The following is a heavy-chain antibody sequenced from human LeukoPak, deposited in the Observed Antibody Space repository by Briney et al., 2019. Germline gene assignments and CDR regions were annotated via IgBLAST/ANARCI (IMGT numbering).Heavy chain of an antibody. CDR3: ARHHSSGWYYFDY. V-gene: IGHV4-39*01. D-gene: IGHD6-19*01. J-gene: IGHJ4*02. CDR1: GGSISSSSYY. Sequence: SETLSLTCTVSGGSISSSSYYWGWIRQPPGKGLEWIGSIYYSGSTYYNPSLKSRVTISVDTSKNQFSLKLSSVTAADTAVYYCARHHSSGWYYFDYWGQGTLVTVSS. CDR2: IYYSGST.